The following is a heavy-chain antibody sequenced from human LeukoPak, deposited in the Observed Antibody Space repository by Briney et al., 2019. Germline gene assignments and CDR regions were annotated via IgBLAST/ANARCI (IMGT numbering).Heavy chain of an antibody. CDR3: ARVLRYFDWLLRPNYYGMDV. CDR2: INPSGGST. J-gene: IGHJ6*02. V-gene: IGHV1-46*01. CDR1: GYTFTSYY. Sequence: GASVKVSCKASGYTFTSYYMHWVRQAPGQGLEWMGIINPSGGSTSYAQKFQGRVTMTRDTSTSTVYMELSSLRSEDTAVYYCARVLRYFDWLLRPNYYGMDVWGQGTTVTVSS. D-gene: IGHD3-9*01.